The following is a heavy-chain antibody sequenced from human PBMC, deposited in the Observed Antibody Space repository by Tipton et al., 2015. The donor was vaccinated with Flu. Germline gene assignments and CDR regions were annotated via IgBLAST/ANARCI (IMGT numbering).Heavy chain of an antibody. CDR1: GGSISSYY. D-gene: IGHD6-13*01. V-gene: IGHV4-4*07. CDR3: ARSLSGMIAAAGVNWFDP. J-gene: IGHJ5*02. CDR2: IYTGGST. Sequence: TLSLTCTVSGGSISSYYWSWIRQPAGKGLEWIGRIYTGGSTNYNPSLKSRVTMSVDTSKNQFSLKLSSVTAADTAVYYCARSLSGMIAAAGVNWFDPWGQGTLVTVSS.